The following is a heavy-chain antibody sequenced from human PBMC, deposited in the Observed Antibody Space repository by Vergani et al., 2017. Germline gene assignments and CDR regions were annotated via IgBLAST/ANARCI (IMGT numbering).Heavy chain of an antibody. Sequence: EVQLVESGGDLAQPGGSLTLSCVAYGLVFSDYTMSWVRQAPGRGLEWVSIISGSATGGVTYVADSVKGRFTISRDNSKNTLFLQLKTLRAEDTGVYYCAKDYNIMGALHYWGQGTLVAVSS. CDR3: AKDYNIMGALHY. D-gene: IGHD5-12*01. CDR2: ISGSATGGVT. V-gene: IGHV3-23*04. CDR1: GLVFSDYT. J-gene: IGHJ4*02.